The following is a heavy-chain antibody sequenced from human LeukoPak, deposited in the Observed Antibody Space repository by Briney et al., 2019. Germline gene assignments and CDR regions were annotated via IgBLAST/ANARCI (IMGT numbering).Heavy chain of an antibody. D-gene: IGHD6-19*01. V-gene: IGHV3-21*01. J-gene: IGHJ3*02. Sequence: PGGSLRLSCAASGFTFSSYSMNWVRQAPGKGLEWVSSISSSSSYIYYADSVKGRFTISRDNAKNSLYLRMNSLRAEDTAVYYCARVPGYSSGGAFDIWGQGTMVTVSS. CDR3: ARVPGYSSGGAFDI. CDR2: ISSSSSYI. CDR1: GFTFSSYS.